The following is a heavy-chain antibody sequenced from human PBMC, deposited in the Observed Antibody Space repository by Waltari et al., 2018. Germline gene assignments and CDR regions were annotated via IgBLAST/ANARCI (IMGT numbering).Heavy chain of an antibody. J-gene: IGHJ4*02. Sequence: EVHLVESGGGLAQPGGSLRLSCAASGFDFSSRWMMWVRQSSGKGLEWVANIKQDGSERDYVDSVKGRFTISRDNARNSVYLQMNRLRGEDTAVYYCAGGGDWDYWGQGALVTVSS. CDR1: GFDFSSRW. V-gene: IGHV3-7*02. CDR2: IKQDGSER. CDR3: AGGGDWDY. D-gene: IGHD2-21*02.